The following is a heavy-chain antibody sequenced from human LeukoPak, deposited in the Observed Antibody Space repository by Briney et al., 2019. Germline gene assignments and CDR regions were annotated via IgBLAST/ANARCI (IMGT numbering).Heavy chain of an antibody. CDR3: ARQSYYYDSSGYYHDY. D-gene: IGHD3-22*01. Sequence: GWSLRLSCAASGFTFSGYWMHWVRQVPGKGLLWVSRINTDGSSTTYADSVKGRFTISRDNTKNTLCLQVNSLRAEDTAVYYCARQSYYYDSSGYYHDYWGQGTLVTVSS. V-gene: IGHV3-74*01. CDR1: GFTFSGYW. CDR2: INTDGSST. J-gene: IGHJ4*02.